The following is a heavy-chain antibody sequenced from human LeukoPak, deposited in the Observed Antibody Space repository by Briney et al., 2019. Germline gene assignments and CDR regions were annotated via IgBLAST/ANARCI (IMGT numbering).Heavy chain of an antibody. D-gene: IGHD2-21*02. J-gene: IGHJ4*02. CDR2: IYYSGRT. Sequence: SETLSLTCTVSGGSINSTSNYWGWIRQPPGKGLEWIGIIYYSGRTFYNPSLKSRVVISVDTSKNQFSLNLISVTAADTAVYYCARDDGRGVVTPYWGQGTLVTVSS. CDR1: GGSINSTSNY. CDR3: ARDDGRGVVTPY. V-gene: IGHV4-39*07.